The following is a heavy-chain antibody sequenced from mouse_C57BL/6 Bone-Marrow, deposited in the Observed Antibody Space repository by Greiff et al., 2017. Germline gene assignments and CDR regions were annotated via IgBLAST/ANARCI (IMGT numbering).Heavy chain of an antibody. CDR3: SKDRYDYNGA. Sequence: VQLQQSGAELVRPGASVTLSCKASGYTFTDYEMHWVKQTPVHGLEWIGAIDPETGGTAYNQKFKGKAIMTADKSSSTAYMELLHLTSEDSAVYYCSKDRYDYNGAWGQGTLVTVSA. J-gene: IGHJ3*01. CDR1: GYTFTDYE. CDR2: IDPETGGT. V-gene: IGHV1-15*01. D-gene: IGHD2-4*01.